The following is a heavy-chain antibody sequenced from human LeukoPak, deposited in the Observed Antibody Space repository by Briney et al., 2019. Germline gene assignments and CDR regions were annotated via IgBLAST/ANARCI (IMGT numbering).Heavy chain of an antibody. CDR2: IYYSGST. V-gene: IGHV4-39*07. CDR1: GGSISSSSYY. CDR3: ARENRIAARRGFDY. D-gene: IGHD6-6*01. J-gene: IGHJ4*02. Sequence: PSETLSLTCTVSGGSISSSSYYWGWIRQPPGKGLEWIGSIYYSGSTYYNPSLKSRVTISVDTSKNQFSLKLSSVTAADTAVYYCARENRIAARRGFDYWGQGTLVTVSS.